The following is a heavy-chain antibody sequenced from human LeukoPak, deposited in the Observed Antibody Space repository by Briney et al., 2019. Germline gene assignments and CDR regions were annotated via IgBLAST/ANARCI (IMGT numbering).Heavy chain of an antibody. CDR1: GGTFSNYA. V-gene: IGHV1-69*10. CDR2: TIPILGIA. J-gene: IGHJ4*02. CDR3: ARPWDSGGYFGSRLDY. D-gene: IGHD3-22*01. Sequence: ASVKVSCKASGGTFSNYAINWVRQAPGQGLEWMGGTIPILGIANYAQKFQGRVTITADESTTTAYMELSSLRSEDTAVYYCARPWDSGGYFGSRLDYWGQGTLVTVSS.